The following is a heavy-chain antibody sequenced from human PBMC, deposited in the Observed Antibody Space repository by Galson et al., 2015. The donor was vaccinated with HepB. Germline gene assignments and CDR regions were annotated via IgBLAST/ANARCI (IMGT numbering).Heavy chain of an antibody. CDR1: GFTFSSYG. CDR2: IWYDGSNK. CDR3: ARDRRRYSSSWYKGLDY. J-gene: IGHJ4*02. Sequence: SLRLSCAASGFTFSSYGMHWVRQAPGKGLEWVAVIWYDGSNKYYADSVKGRFTISRDNSKNTLYLQMNSLRAEDTAVYYCARDRRRYSSSWYKGLDYWGQGTLVTVSS. D-gene: IGHD6-13*01. V-gene: IGHV3-33*01.